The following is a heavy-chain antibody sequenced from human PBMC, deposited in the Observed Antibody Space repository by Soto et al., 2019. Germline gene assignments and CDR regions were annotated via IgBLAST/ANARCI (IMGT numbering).Heavy chain of an antibody. D-gene: IGHD2-15*01. Sequence: VQMLQSGGEVKKPGASVKVSCKTSGRTSVTYGINWVRQAPGQGLEWLGWISIYNGNTKYAQKTQGRITMTTDTSTSTVYMELGSLTPDDTAVYYCASWAGQTHVFGGPFDYWGQGTLVTVSS. CDR2: ISIYNGNT. CDR3: ASWAGQTHVFGGPFDY. CDR1: GRTSVTYG. J-gene: IGHJ4*02. V-gene: IGHV1-18*04.